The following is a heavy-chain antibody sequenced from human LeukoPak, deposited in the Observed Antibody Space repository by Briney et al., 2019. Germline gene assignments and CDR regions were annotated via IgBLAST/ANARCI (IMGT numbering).Heavy chain of an antibody. CDR2: ISYDGTNK. CDR3: ARGGSGGYYPYYFDY. CDR1: GFTFSSYA. J-gene: IGHJ4*02. D-gene: IGHD3-10*01. V-gene: IGHV3-30-3*01. Sequence: GGSLRLSCVASGFTFSSYAMHWVRQAPGKGLGWVAVISYDGTNKYYADSVKGRFTISRDNSKNTLYLQMTSLRAEDTAVYYCARGGSGGYYPYYFDYWGQGNVVTVSS.